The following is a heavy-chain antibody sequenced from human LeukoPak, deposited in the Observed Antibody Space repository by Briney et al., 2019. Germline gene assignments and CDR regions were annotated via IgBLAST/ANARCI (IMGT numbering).Heavy chain of an antibody. J-gene: IGHJ4*02. CDR3: ARGGWGNYRGTFEY. CDR1: GGSVSGSDYY. CDR2: IFYVGSI. D-gene: IGHD3-16*02. Sequence: PSETLSLTCTVSGGSVSGSDYYWSWIRQPPGKGLEWIGYIFYVGSIYYNPSLQSRVTISVDTSKNQLSLKLSSVTAADTAVYYCARGGWGNYRGTFEYWGQGTLVTVSS. V-gene: IGHV4-30-4*01.